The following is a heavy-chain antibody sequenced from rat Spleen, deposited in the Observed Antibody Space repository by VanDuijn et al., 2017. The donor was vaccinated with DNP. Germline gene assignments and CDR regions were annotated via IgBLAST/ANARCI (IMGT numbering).Heavy chain of an antibody. V-gene: IGHV2-41*01. J-gene: IGHJ3*01. Sequence: QVQLKETGPGLVQPSQTLSLTCTVAGFSLSDYNVHWVRQPPGKGLEGMGVVWNSGGTRYDSTLKSRWTITKDTSKSQVFLKMNSLQTEDTATYYCARDLLRWRRGFAYWGQGTLVTVSS. D-gene: IGHD1-11*01. CDR1: GFSLSDYN. CDR3: ARDLLRWRRGFAY. CDR2: VWNSGGT.